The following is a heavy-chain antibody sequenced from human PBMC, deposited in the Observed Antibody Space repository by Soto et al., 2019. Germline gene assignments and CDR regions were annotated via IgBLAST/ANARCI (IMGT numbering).Heavy chain of an antibody. V-gene: IGHV3-23*01. CDR2: FSGGGDPT. CDR1: GFTFAGYA. CDR3: AKGSSASSYSPLDY. J-gene: IGHJ4*02. D-gene: IGHD2-2*02. Sequence: GGSLRLSCAASGFTFAGYAMSWVRQAPGKGLDWVSVFSGGGDPTFYADSVKSRFTISRDNSKNSLYLQMNSLRAEDTAVYYCAKGSSASSYSPLDYWGQGTLVTVSS.